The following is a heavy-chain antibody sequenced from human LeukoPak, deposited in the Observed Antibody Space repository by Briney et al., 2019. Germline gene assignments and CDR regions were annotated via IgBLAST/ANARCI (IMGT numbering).Heavy chain of an antibody. D-gene: IGHD5-18*01. Sequence: PGRSLRLSCAASGFSYRSFGMHWVRQAPGKGPEWVALIWDDGTNTDYAASVKGRFTVFRDNSKDTLYLQMNNLRGEDTAVYYCAKRKRLFRGTSMGMTDALDIWGQGTMVTVSS. CDR3: AKRKRLFRGTSMGMTDALDI. V-gene: IGHV3-33*06. CDR2: IWDDGTNT. J-gene: IGHJ3*02. CDR1: GFSYRSFG.